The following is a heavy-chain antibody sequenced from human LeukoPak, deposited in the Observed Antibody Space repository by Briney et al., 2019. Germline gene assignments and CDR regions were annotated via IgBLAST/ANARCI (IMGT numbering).Heavy chain of an antibody. J-gene: IGHJ3*01. D-gene: IGHD1-14*01. CDR1: GVSIRSNY. V-gene: IGHV4-59*01. CDR2: IYYTGST. Sequence: SETLSLTCTVSGVSIRSNYWSWVRQPPGKGLEWVGYIYYTGSTKYNPSLKSRVTISVDTSRSQFSLKLSSVTAADTAVYYCARGTYNTSPPDLWGQGTMVTVS. CDR3: ARGTYNTSPPDL.